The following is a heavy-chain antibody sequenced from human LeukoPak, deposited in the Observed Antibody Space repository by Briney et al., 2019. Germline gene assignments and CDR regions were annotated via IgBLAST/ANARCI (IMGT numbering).Heavy chain of an antibody. V-gene: IGHV3-21*01. CDR2: ISSSSSYI. Sequence: GGSLRLSCAASGFTFSSYAMSWVRQAPGKGLEWVSSISSSSSYIYYADSVKGRFTISRDNAKNSLYLQMNSLRAEDTAVYYCARLYYGSGSYYNVDYWGQGTLVTVSS. J-gene: IGHJ4*02. CDR3: ARLYYGSGSYYNVDY. CDR1: GFTFSSYA. D-gene: IGHD3-10*01.